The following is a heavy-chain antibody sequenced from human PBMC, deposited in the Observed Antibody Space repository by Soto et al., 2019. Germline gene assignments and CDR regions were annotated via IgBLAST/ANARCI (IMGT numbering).Heavy chain of an antibody. J-gene: IGHJ3*02. Sequence: ASVKVSCKASGYTFTSYGISWVRQAPGQGLEWMGWISAYNGNTNYAQKLQGRVTMTTDTSTSTAYMELRSLVSDDTAVYYCARERLEDSSGYYDAFDIWGQGTMVTVSS. CDR3: ARERLEDSSGYYDAFDI. CDR2: ISAYNGNT. D-gene: IGHD3-22*01. CDR1: GYTFTSYG. V-gene: IGHV1-18*01.